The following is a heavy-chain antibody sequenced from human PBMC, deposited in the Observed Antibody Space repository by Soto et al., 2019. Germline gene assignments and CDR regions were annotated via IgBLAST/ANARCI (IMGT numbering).Heavy chain of an antibody. D-gene: IGHD2-2*01. J-gene: IGHJ6*02. V-gene: IGHV3-49*03. Sequence: GGSLRLSCTASGFTFGDYAMSWFRQAPGKGLEWVGFIRSKAYGGTTEYAASVKGRFTISRDDSKSIAYLQMNSLKTEDTAVYYCTSDIVVVPAASHYYYGMDVWGQGTTVTVSS. CDR2: IRSKAYGGTT. CDR1: GFTFGDYA. CDR3: TSDIVVVPAASHYYYGMDV.